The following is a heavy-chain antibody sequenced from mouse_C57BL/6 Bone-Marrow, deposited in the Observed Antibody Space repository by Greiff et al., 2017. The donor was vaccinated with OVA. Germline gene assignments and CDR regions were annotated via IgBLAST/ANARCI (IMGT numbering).Heavy chain of an antibody. D-gene: IGHD2-4*01. J-gene: IGHJ3*01. CDR1: GFTFSSYA. CDR3: ARDRRLPWFAY. Sequence: DVKLVESGGGLVKPGGSLKLSCAASGFTFSSYAMSWVRQTPEKRLEWVATISDGGSYTYYPDNVKGRFTISRDNAKNNLYLQMSHLKSEDTAMYYCARDRRLPWFAYWGQGTLVTVSA. CDR2: ISDGGSYT. V-gene: IGHV5-4*01.